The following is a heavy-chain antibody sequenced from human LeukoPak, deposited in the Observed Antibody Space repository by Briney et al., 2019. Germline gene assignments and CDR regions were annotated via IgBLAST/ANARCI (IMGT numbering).Heavy chain of an antibody. V-gene: IGHV4-59*01. CDR3: ARDTGTTSWFDP. CDR2: IYYSGST. Sequence: KPSETLSLTCTVSGGSISSYYWSWIRQPPGKGLEWIGYIYYSGSTNYNPSLKSRVTISVDTSMNQFSLKLSSVTAADTAVYYCARDTGTTSWFDPWGQGTLVTVSS. J-gene: IGHJ5*02. D-gene: IGHD1-1*01. CDR1: GGSISSYY.